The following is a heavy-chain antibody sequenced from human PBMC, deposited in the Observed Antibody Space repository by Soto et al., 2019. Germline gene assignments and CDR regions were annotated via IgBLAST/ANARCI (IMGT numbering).Heavy chain of an antibody. CDR3: TRDQPEMAFDH. CDR2: IAYDGSNQ. Sequence: GGSLRLSCAASGFSFSSSGMHWVRQAPGKGLEWVADIAYDGSNQYYADSVKGRFTISRDNSKNTLYLQLNSLRVEDTAVYYCTRDQPEMAFDHWGQGTLVTVSS. CDR1: GFSFSSSG. J-gene: IGHJ4*02. V-gene: IGHV3-30*19.